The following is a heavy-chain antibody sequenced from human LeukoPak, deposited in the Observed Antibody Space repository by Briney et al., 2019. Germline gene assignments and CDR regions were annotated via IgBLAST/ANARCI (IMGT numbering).Heavy chain of an antibody. D-gene: IGHD5-24*01. CDR3: ARDLDGYNNNPGFEIDY. V-gene: IGHV3-7*01. J-gene: IGHJ4*02. CDR1: GFTISFYL. CDR2: MDQDGSEK. Sequence: PGAALRLSCAASGFTISFYLKYCVRPAAGKVVELVAIMDQDGSEKYYVDSEKGRFTISRDNAKSSLYLQMNSLRTEDTAVYYCARDLDGYNNNPGFEIDYWGQGTLVTVSS.